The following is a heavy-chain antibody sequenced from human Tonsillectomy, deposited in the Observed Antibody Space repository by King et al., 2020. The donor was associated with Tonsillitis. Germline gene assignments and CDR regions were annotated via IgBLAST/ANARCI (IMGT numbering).Heavy chain of an antibody. J-gene: IGHJ4*02. CDR3: AGSVDDYCGKFPSLDEY. CDR1: GGTFSSYA. Sequence: VQLVESGAEVKKPGSSVKVSCKASGGTFSSYAISWVRQAPGQGLEWMGGIIPIFGTANYAQKFQGRVTITADESTSTAYMELSSLSSEDTAVYYCAGSVDDYCGKFPSLDEYWGQGTLVTVSS. CDR2: IIPIFGTA. V-gene: IGHV1-69*01. D-gene: IGHD4-23*01.